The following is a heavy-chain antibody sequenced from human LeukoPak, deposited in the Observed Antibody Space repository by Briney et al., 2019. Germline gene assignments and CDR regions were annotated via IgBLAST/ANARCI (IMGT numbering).Heavy chain of an antibody. CDR2: INHSGSS. Sequence: SETPSLTCAVYGGSFSGYYWSWIRQPPGKGLEWIGEINHSGSSNYNPSLKSRVTISVDTSKNQFSLKLSSVTAADTAVYYCARGGYYYGPGDWGQGTLVTVSS. D-gene: IGHD3-10*01. CDR1: GGSFSGYY. CDR3: ARGGYYYGPGD. J-gene: IGHJ4*02. V-gene: IGHV4-34*01.